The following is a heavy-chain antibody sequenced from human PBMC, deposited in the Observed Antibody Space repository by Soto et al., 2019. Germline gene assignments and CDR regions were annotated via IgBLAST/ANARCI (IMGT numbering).Heavy chain of an antibody. CDR1: GFTFSSYG. CDR3: ARDPYYYDSSGYYLRDYYYYGMDV. Sequence: GGSLRLSSAASGFTFSSYGMHWVRQAPGKGLEWVAVIWYDGSNKYYADSVKGRFTISRDNSKNTLYLQMNSLRAEDTAVYYCARDPYYYDSSGYYLRDYYYYGMDVWGQGTTVTVSS. CDR2: IWYDGSNK. J-gene: IGHJ6*02. D-gene: IGHD3-22*01. V-gene: IGHV3-33*01.